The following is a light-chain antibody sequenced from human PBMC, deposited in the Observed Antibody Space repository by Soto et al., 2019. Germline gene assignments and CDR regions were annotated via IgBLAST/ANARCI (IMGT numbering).Light chain of an antibody. J-gene: IGLJ1*01. CDR1: SSDIGSYNL. V-gene: IGLV2-23*01. CDR2: EGR. Sequence: QSALTQPVSVSGSPGQSITISCTGFSSDIGSYNLVSWYQQRPGKAPKLVIYEGRKRPSGVSNRFSGSKSGNTASLTISGLQTEDEADYYCCSNAGTGTYVFGTGTKVTVL. CDR3: CSNAGTGTYV.